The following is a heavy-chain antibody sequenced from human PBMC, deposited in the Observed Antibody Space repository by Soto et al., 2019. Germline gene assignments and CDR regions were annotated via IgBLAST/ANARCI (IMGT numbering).Heavy chain of an antibody. D-gene: IGHD6-19*01. V-gene: IGHV4-30-4*01. CDR3: AREPSSIAVAD. CDR2: IYYSGST. J-gene: IGHJ4*02. Sequence: QVQLQESGPGLVKPSQTLSLTCTVSGGSISSGDYYWSWIRQPPGKGLEWIGYIYYSGSTYYNPSLKSXXTXSXXTSKNQFSLKLSSVTAADTAVYYCAREPSSIAVADWGQGTLVTVSS. CDR1: GGSISSGDYY.